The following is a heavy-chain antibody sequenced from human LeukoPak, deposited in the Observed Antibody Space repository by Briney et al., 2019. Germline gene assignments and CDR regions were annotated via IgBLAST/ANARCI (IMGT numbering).Heavy chain of an antibody. CDR2: MNPNSGNT. J-gene: IGHJ5*02. V-gene: IGHV1-8*01. CDR3: ARLKRGIGAAGTSLRGWFDP. Sequence: ASVKVSCKASGYTFTSYDINWVGQATGQGVEGMGWMNPNSGNTGNAQKFQGRVTMTRNTYISKAYMEVSRLRAEDRGGYYCARLKRGIGAAGTSLRGWFDPWGQGTLVTVSS. D-gene: IGHD6-13*01. CDR1: GYTFTSYD.